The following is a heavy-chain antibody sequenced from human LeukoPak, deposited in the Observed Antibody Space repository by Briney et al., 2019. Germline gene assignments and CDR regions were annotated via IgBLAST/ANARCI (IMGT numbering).Heavy chain of an antibody. CDR1: GYTFTSYY. J-gene: IGHJ4*02. Sequence: ASVKVSCKSSGYTFTSYYMYWVRQAHGQGLEWMGIINPSGGSTSYAQKFQGRVTMTRDTSTRTVYMELSSLRSEDTAVYYCARELDGGYFDYWGQGTLVTVSS. CDR3: ARELDGGYFDY. D-gene: IGHD1-1*01. V-gene: IGHV1-46*01. CDR2: INPSGGST.